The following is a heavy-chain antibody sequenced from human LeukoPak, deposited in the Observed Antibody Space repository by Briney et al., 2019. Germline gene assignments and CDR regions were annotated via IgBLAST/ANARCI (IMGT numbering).Heavy chain of an antibody. CDR2: IYYSGST. Sequence: SETLSLTCTVSGGSISSYYWSWIRQPPGKGLEWIGYIYYSGSTNYNPSLKSRVTISVDTSKNQFSLKLSSVTAADTAVYYCAREYNWNDRDFDYWGQGTLVTVSS. CDR3: AREYNWNDRDFDY. V-gene: IGHV4-59*01. D-gene: IGHD1-20*01. J-gene: IGHJ4*02. CDR1: GGSISSYY.